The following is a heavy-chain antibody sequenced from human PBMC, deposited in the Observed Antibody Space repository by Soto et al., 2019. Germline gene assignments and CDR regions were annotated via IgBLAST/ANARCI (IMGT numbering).Heavy chain of an antibody. CDR1: GGSISSGDYY. J-gene: IGHJ6*02. D-gene: IGHD2-2*02. V-gene: IGHV4-30-4*02. CDR2: IYYSGSN. CDR3: ASLVVPAAIRAYYYYGMDV. Sequence: SDTLSLTCTVSGGSISSGDYYWSWIRQPPGKRLDWLGYIYYSGSNYYNPSLKSRVTISVDTSKNQFSLKLSSVTAADTAVYYCASLVVPAAIRAYYYYGMDVWGQGTTVTVSS.